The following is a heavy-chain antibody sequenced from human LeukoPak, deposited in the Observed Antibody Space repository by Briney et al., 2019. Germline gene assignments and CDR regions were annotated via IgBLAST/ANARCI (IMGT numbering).Heavy chain of an antibody. J-gene: IGHJ4*02. CDR3: ARVWDILTGYYSPLDY. CDR1: GFAFDDYG. Sequence: GGSLRLSCAASGFAFDDYGMSWVRQAPGKGLEGVSGINWNGGSTGYADSVKGRFTISRDNAKNSLYLQMNSLRAEDTALYYCARVWDILTGYYSPLDYWGQGTLVTVSS. V-gene: IGHV3-20*04. CDR2: INWNGGST. D-gene: IGHD3-9*01.